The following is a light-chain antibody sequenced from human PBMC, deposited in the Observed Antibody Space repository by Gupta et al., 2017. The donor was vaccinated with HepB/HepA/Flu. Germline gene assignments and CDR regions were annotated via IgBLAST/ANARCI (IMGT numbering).Light chain of an antibody. CDR3: RQDDNYPLT. CDR1: QGIRND. V-gene: IGKV1-6*01. J-gene: IGKJ4*01. Sequence: AIQMTQPPSSLSASVGDRVTITCRASQGIRNDLGWYQQKPGKAPKLLIYAASSLQSGVPSRFSGSGSGTDFTLTISSLQPEFFATYYCRQDDNYPLTFGGGTKVEIK. CDR2: AAS.